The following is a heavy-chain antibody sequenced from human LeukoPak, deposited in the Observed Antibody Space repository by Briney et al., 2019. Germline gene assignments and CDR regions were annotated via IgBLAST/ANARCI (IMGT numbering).Heavy chain of an antibody. CDR2: IYYSGST. D-gene: IGHD3-22*01. V-gene: IGHV4-59*01. Sequence: SETLSLTCTVSGGSISSYYWSWIRQPPGKGLEWIGYIYYSGSTNYNPSLKSRVTISVDTSKNQFSLKLSSATAADTAVYYCARVRDYYDSSGYYEHFDYWGQGTLVTVSS. CDR3: ARVRDYYDSSGYYEHFDY. J-gene: IGHJ4*02. CDR1: GGSISSYY.